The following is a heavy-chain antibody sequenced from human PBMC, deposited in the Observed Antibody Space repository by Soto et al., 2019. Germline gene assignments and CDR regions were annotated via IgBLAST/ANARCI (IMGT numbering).Heavy chain of an antibody. V-gene: IGHV3-30*18. J-gene: IGHJ5*02. CDR2: ISYDGSNK. D-gene: IGHD2-8*02. Sequence: QVQLVESGGGVVQPGRSLRLSCAASGFTFSSYGMHWVRQAPGKGLEWVAVISYDGSNKYYADSVKGRFTISRDNSKNTLYLQMNSLRAEDTAVYYCAKDTDWFDPWGQGTLVPVSS. CDR3: AKDTDWFDP. CDR1: GFTFSSYG.